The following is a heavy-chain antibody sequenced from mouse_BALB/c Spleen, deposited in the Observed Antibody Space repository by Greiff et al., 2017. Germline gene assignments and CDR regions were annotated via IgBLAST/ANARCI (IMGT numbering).Heavy chain of an antibody. J-gene: IGHJ4*01. CDR1: GYSFTGYN. CDR3: ARGGNYRGDYAMDY. D-gene: IGHD2-1*01. V-gene: IGHV1-39*01. Sequence: EVKLMESGPELEKPGASVKISCKASGYSFTGYNMNWVKQSNGKSLEWIGNIDPYYGGTSYNQKFKGKATLTVDKSSSTAYMQLKSLTSEDSAVYYCARGGNYRGDYAMDYWGQGTSVTVSS. CDR2: IDPYYGGT.